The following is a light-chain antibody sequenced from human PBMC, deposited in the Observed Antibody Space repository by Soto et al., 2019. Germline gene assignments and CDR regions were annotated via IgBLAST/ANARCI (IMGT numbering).Light chain of an antibody. Sequence: EIVLTQSPATLPLSPGERATLSCRASQSVSSYLAWYQQKPGQAPRLLIYDASNRATAIPARFSGSGSGTDFKLTISSLEPEDFAVYYCQQRSNWPFTFGGGTKVEIK. CDR2: DAS. J-gene: IGKJ4*01. CDR1: QSVSSY. CDR3: QQRSNWPFT. V-gene: IGKV3-11*01.